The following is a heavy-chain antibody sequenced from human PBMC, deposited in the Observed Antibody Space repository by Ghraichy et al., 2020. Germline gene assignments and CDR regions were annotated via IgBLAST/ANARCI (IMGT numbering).Heavy chain of an antibody. CDR1: GGSISSYY. V-gene: IGHV4-59*08. J-gene: IGHJ5*02. CDR2: IYYSGST. Sequence: SETLSLTCTVSGGSISSYYWSWIRQSPGKGLEWIGYIYYSGSTNYNPSLKSRVTISVDTAKSQFSLKLSSVTAADTAVYYCAKWPYHVDRSDYRGWFDPWCQGTLVTVSS. CDR3: AKWPYHVDRSDYRGWFDP. D-gene: IGHD3-10*01.